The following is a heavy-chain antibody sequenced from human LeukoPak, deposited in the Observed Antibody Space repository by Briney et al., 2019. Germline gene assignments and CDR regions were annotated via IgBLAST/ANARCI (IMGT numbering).Heavy chain of an antibody. CDR2: TYYRSKWYN. CDR3: ARTRFEWFGELLSYAFDI. V-gene: IGHV6-1*01. J-gene: IGHJ3*02. Sequence: TSQTLSLTCAISGDSVSSNSAAWNWIRQSPSRGLEWLGRTYYRSKWYNDYSVSVKSRITIHPDTSKNQFSLQLTSVTPEDTAVYYCARTRFEWFGELLSYAFDIWGQGTMVTVSS. D-gene: IGHD3-10*01. CDR1: GDSVSSNSAA.